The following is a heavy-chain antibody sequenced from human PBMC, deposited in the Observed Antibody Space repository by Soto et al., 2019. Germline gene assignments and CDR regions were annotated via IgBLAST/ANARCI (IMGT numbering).Heavy chain of an antibody. CDR1: GYSITTNW. V-gene: IGHV5-51*01. CDR2: IYLGDSDT. Sequence: PGESLKISCKVCGYSITTNWIAWVRRMPGKGLEWMGFIYLGDSDTKYSPSFEGQVTFSADKSIGTAYLHWSSLKASDTAMYYCARHGFYGDYASNYFDPWGQGTLVTVSS. D-gene: IGHD4-17*01. CDR3: ARHGFYGDYASNYFDP. J-gene: IGHJ5*02.